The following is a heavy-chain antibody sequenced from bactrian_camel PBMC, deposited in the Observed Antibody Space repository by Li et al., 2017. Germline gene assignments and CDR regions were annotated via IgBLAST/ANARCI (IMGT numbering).Heavy chain of an antibody. D-gene: IGHD4*01. CDR3: AADFAPIACRVGRTPELNDYNI. J-gene: IGHJ4*01. CDR1: GDTLASEC. Sequence: VQLVESGGGSVPAGGSLRLSCTRSGDTLASECMGWSRQAPGKEREGIVSLNRAGVSTYRTDSVKGRFSISRDNAKNTVFLQMNTLEPEDTAMYYCAADFAPIACRVGRTPELNDYNIWGQGTQVTVS. CDR2: LNRAGVST. V-gene: IGHV3-3*01.